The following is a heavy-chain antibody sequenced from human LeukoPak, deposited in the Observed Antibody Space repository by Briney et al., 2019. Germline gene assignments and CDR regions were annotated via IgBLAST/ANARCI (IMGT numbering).Heavy chain of an antibody. CDR3: AKDRDGANRIIL. V-gene: IGHV1-2*06. D-gene: IGHD5-24*01. J-gene: IGHJ4*02. CDR1: AYGFTGYY. Sequence: PGASVKVSCKVVAYGFTGYYIHWVRQAPGQGPERMGRLNPNTGHAVYAFKFQGRVTITGDTSSNTAYMEVTRLTSDDTALYYCAKDRDGANRIILWGQGTLVTVSS. CDR2: LNPNTGHA.